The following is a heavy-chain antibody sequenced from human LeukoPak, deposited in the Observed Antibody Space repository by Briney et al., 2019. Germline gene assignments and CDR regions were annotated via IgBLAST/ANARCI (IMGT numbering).Heavy chain of an antibody. CDR1: GGSISSSSYY. J-gene: IGHJ4*02. D-gene: IGHD4-17*01. CDR3: ARASHDYGDYSHFDY. V-gene: IGHV4-39*07. Sequence: SETLSLTCTVSGGSISSSSYYWGWIRQPPGKGLEWIGCIYYSGSTYYNPSLKSRVTISVDKSKKQFSLKLSSVTAADTAVYYCARASHDYGDYSHFDYWGQGTLVTVSS. CDR2: IYYSGST.